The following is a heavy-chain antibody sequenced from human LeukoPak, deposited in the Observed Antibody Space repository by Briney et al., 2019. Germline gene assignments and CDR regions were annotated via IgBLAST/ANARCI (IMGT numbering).Heavy chain of an antibody. D-gene: IGHD3-22*01. CDR3: ARGYYDTSGYYLAAY. CDR2: IYYSGST. Sequence: SSEILSLTCTVSGGSISGYYWSWIRQPPGKGLEWIGYIYYSGSTNYNPSLKSRVTLSVDTSKNQFSLKLTSVTAADTAVYYCARGYYDTSGYYLAAYWGQGTLVTVSS. CDR1: GGSISGYY. V-gene: IGHV4-59*01. J-gene: IGHJ4*02.